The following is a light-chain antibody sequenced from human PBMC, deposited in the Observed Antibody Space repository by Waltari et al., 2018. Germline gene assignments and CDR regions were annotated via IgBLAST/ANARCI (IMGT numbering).Light chain of an antibody. V-gene: IGLV7-46*01. J-gene: IGLJ3*02. CDR3: LLWYSGPRWV. CDR1: TGAVTSGHY. CDR2: DTS. Sequence: QAVVTQEPSLTVSPGGKVTLTCGSSTGAVTSGHYPYWFQQKPGQGPRTLIYDTSNKHSWTPARFSGSLLGGKAALTLSGAQPEDEAEYYCLLWYSGPRWVFGGGTKLSVL.